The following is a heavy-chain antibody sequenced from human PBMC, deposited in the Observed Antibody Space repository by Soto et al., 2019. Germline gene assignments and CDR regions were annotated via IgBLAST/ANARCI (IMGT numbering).Heavy chain of an antibody. J-gene: IGHJ6*03. V-gene: IGHV4-59*08. CDR1: GGSISSYY. CDR2: IYYSGST. D-gene: IGHD6-6*01. Sequence: QVQLQESGPGLVKPSETLSLTCTVSGGSISSYYWSWIRQPPGKGLEWIGYIYYSGSTNYNPSLKSRVTISVDTSKNQFSLKLSSVTAADTAVYYCARLTNSSSTHHYYMDVWGKGTTVTVSS. CDR3: ARLTNSSSTHHYYMDV.